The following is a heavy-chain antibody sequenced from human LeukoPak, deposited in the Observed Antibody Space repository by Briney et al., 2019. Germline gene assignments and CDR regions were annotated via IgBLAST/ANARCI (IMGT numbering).Heavy chain of an antibody. V-gene: IGHV3-30-3*01. D-gene: IGHD3-10*01. Sequence: TGGSLRLSCAASGFTFSSYAMSWVRQAPGKGLEWVAVISYDGSNKYYADSVKGRFTISRDNSKNTLYLQMNSLRAEDTAVYYCASLSHGSGSYYDQAFQHWGQGTLVTVSS. CDR1: GFTFSSYA. J-gene: IGHJ1*01. CDR3: ASLSHGSGSYYDQAFQH. CDR2: ISYDGSNK.